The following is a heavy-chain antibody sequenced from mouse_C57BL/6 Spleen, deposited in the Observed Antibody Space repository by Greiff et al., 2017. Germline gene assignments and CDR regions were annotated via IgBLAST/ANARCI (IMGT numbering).Heavy chain of an antibody. V-gene: IGHV1-52*01. CDR1: GYTFTSYW. D-gene: IGHD3-1*01. J-gene: IGHJ4*01. Sequence: QVQLQQPGAELVRPGSSVKLSCKASGYTFTSYWMHWVKQRPIQGLEWIGNIDPSDSETHYNQKFKDKATLTVDKSSSTAYMQLSSLTSEDSAVYYWGRSGANFYAMDYWGQGTSVTVSS. CDR3: GRSGANFYAMDY. CDR2: IDPSDSET.